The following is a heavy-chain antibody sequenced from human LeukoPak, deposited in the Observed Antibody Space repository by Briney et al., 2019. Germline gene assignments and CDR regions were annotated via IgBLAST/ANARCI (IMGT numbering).Heavy chain of an antibody. CDR2: ISGSGGST. J-gene: IGHJ4*02. V-gene: IGHV3-23*01. CDR3: AKAGAYCGGDCYYIVGIDY. CDR1: GFTFSSYA. Sequence: GGSLRLSCAASGFTFSSYAMSWVRQAPGKGLEWVSAISGSGGSTYYADSVKGRFTISRDNSKNTLYLQMNSLRAEYTAVYYCAKAGAYCGGDCYYIVGIDYWGQGTLVTVSS. D-gene: IGHD2-21*02.